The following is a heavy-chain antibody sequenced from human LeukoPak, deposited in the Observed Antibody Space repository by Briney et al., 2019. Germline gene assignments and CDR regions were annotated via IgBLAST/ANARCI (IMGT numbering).Heavy chain of an antibody. D-gene: IGHD1-26*01. J-gene: IGHJ6*03. Sequence: PGGSLRLSCAASGFTFSSYGMHWVRQAPGKGLEWVAVISYDGSNKYYADSVKDRFTISRDNAKNSLYLQMNSLRAEDTALYYCARVNSGEDYYNYYYMDVWGKGTTVTVSS. CDR3: ARVNSGEDYYNYYYMDV. CDR1: GFTFSSYG. CDR2: ISYDGSNK. V-gene: IGHV3-30*03.